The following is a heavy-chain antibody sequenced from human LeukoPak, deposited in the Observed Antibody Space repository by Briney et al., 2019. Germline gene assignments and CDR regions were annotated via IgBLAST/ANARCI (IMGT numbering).Heavy chain of an antibody. V-gene: IGHV3-48*03. CDR3: ARGAAARPIDY. CDR2: ISSSGSTI. D-gene: IGHD6-6*01. CDR1: GFTFSSYE. J-gene: IGHJ4*02. Sequence: GGSLRLSCAASGFTFSSYEMNWVRQAPGKGLEWASYISSSGSTIYYADSVKGRFTISRDNAKNSLYLQMNSLRAEDTAVYYCARGAAARPIDYWGQGTLVTVSS.